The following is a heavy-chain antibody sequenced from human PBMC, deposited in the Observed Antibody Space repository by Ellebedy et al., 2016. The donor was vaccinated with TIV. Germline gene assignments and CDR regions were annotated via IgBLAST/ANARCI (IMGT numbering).Heavy chain of an antibody. CDR1: GYSFSNYW. V-gene: IGHV5-51*01. CDR2: IYPCESET. J-gene: IGHJ4*02. D-gene: IGHD3-10*01. Sequence: GESLKISCKGAGYSFSNYWIGWVRQTPGKGLEWMGIIYPCESETRYSSSAGKVTISADKSISTAYLQWSSLKASDTAMYYCAKLWFGEFPDYWGQGTLVTVSS. CDR3: AKLWFGEFPDY.